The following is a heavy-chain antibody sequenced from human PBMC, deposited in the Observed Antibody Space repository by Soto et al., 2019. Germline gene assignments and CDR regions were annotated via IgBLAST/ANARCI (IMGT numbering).Heavy chain of an antibody. CDR2: IYYSGST. CDR3: ARDRPRDYYDSSGYPIDYGMDV. V-gene: IGHV4-31*03. J-gene: IGHJ6*02. D-gene: IGHD3-22*01. CDR1: GGSISSGGYY. Sequence: SETLSLTCIVSGGSISSGGYYWNWIRQHPGKGLEWIGYIYYSGSTYYNLSLKSRLTISVDTSKNQFSLKLSSVTAADTAVYYCARDRPRDYYDSSGYPIDYGMDVWGQGTTVTVS.